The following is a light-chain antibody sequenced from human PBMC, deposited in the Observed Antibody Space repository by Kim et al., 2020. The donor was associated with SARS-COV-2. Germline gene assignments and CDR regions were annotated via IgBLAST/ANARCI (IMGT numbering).Light chain of an antibody. V-gene: IGKV1-39*01. CDR3: QQSYSTPFT. CDR1: QSISSY. CDR2: AAS. Sequence: ASVGDRFTITCRASQSISSYLNWYQQKPGKAPKLLIYAASSLQSGVPSRFSGSGSGTDFTLTISSLQPEDFATYYCQQSYSTPFTFGQGTRLEIK. J-gene: IGKJ5*01.